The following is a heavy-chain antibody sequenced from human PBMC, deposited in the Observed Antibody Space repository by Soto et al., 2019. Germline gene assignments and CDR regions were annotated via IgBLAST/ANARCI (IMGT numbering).Heavy chain of an antibody. CDR3: ARGLDIAVAGTRSFDI. CDR1: GGSFSGYY. D-gene: IGHD6-19*01. CDR2: INHSGST. J-gene: IGHJ3*02. Sequence: QVQLQQWGAGLLKPSETLSLTCAVYGGSFSGYYWSWIRQPPGKGLEWIGEINHSGSTNYNPSLKSRVTISVDTSKNQFSLKLSSVTAADTAVYYCARGLDIAVAGTRSFDIWGQGTMVTVSS. V-gene: IGHV4-34*01.